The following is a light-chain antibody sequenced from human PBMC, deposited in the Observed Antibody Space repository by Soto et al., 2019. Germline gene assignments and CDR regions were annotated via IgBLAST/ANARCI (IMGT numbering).Light chain of an antibody. CDR1: QSLFYDSNNKNY. J-gene: IGKJ4*01. V-gene: IGKV4-1*01. Sequence: DIVMTQSPDSLAASLGERATINCRSSQSLFYDSNNKNYLAWYQQKPGQPPKLLISWASTRESGVPDRFSGSGSGTDFSLTIKNLQATDVAVYYCQQFYSMPLTFGGGTKVSIK. CDR2: WAS. CDR3: QQFYSMPLT.